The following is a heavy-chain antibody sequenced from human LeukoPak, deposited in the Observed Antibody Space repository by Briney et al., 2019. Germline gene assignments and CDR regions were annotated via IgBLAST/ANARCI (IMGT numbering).Heavy chain of an antibody. D-gene: IGHD1-26*01. V-gene: IGHV3-23*01. CDR3: AKDIVGATTISYYFDY. J-gene: IGHJ4*02. Sequence: GGSLRLSCAASGYTVSSNYMSWVPQAPGKGLEWVSAISGSGGSTYYADSVKGRFTISRDNSKNTLYLQMNSLRAEVTAVYYCAKDIVGATTISYYFDYWGQGTLVTVSS. CDR2: ISGSGGST. CDR1: GYTVSSNY.